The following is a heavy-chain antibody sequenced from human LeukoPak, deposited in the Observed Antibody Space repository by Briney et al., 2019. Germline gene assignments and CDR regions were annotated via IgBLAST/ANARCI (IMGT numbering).Heavy chain of an antibody. CDR1: GYTFTGYY. D-gene: IGHD3-22*01. J-gene: IGHJ4*02. CDR3: ARTLHYYDSSGYLPEYYFDY. Sequence: GASVKVSCKASGYTFTGYYMHWVRQAPGQGLEWMGWINPNSGGTNYAQKFQGRVTMTRDTSISTAYMELSRLRSDDTAVYYCARTLHYYDSSGYLPEYYFDYWGQGTLVTVSS. CDR2: INPNSGGT. V-gene: IGHV1-2*02.